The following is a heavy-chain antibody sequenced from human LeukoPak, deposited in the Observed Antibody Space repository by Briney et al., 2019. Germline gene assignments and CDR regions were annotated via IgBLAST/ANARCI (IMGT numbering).Heavy chain of an antibody. CDR3: AGGITGGDY. J-gene: IGHJ4*02. D-gene: IGHD1-14*01. CDR1: GYTFTDYY. CDR2: INPNGGGT. V-gene: IGHV1-2*02. Sequence: ASVNVPCKASGYTFTDYYIHWVRQAPRQGLDWMGWINPNGGGTNYAQKFQGRVTVTRDTSINTAYMELSSLRSDDTALYYCAGGITGGDYWGQGTLVTVSS.